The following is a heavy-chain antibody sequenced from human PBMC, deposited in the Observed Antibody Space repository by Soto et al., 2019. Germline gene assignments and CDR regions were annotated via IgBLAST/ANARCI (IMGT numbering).Heavy chain of an antibody. CDR2: INAGNGNT. Sequence: GASVKVSCKASGYTFTSYAMHWVRQAPGQRLEWMGWINAGNGNTKYSQKYQGRVTITRDTSASTAYMELSSLRSEDTAVYYCARDRSIVGARVYFDYWGQGTLVTVSS. D-gene: IGHD1-26*01. V-gene: IGHV1-3*01. CDR1: GYTFTSYA. CDR3: ARDRSIVGARVYFDY. J-gene: IGHJ4*02.